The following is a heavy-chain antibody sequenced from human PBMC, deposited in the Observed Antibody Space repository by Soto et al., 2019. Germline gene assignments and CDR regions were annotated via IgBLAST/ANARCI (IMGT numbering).Heavy chain of an antibody. J-gene: IGHJ6*02. V-gene: IGHV3-48*02. CDR3: ARDLSSTSENYYYGMDV. CDR1: GFTFSSYS. CDR2: ISSSSSTI. D-gene: IGHD2-2*01. Sequence: QPGGSLRLSCAASGFTFSSYSMNWVRQAPGKGLEWVSYISSSSSTIYYADSVKGRFTISRDNAKNSLYLQMNSLRDEDTAVYYCARDLSSTSENYYYGMDVWGQGTTVTVSS.